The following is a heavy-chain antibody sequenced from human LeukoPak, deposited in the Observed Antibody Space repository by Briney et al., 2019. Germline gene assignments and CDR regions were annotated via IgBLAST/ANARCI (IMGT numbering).Heavy chain of an antibody. J-gene: IGHJ3*02. Sequence: PSETLSLTCTVSGGSISNYYWSWIRQPPGKGLERIGYIYYSGSTNYNPSLKSRVTISVDTSKNQFSLKLSSVTAADTAVYYCARDPKYYYDSSGYYYQDAFDIWGQGTMVTVSS. CDR2: IYYSGST. CDR3: ARDPKYYYDSSGYYYQDAFDI. V-gene: IGHV4-59*01. D-gene: IGHD3-22*01. CDR1: GGSISNYY.